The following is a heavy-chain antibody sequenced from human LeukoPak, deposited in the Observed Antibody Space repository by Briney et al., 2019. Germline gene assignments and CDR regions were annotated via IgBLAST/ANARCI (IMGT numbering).Heavy chain of an antibody. D-gene: IGHD1-26*01. CDR2: TIPIFGTA. J-gene: IGHJ4*02. Sequence: SVKVSCKASGGTFSSYAISWARQAPGQGLEWMGGTIPIFGTANYAQKFQGRVTITADKSTSTAYMELSSLRSEDTAVYYCARGVLVGAQDYWGQGTLVTVSS. CDR3: ARGVLVGAQDY. V-gene: IGHV1-69*06. CDR1: GGTFSSYA.